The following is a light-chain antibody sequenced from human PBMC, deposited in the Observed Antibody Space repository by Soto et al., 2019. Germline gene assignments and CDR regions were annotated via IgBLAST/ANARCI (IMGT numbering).Light chain of an antibody. CDR1: QGISSY. CDR2: AAS. Sequence: DIRMTQSPSSLCASVGDRVTITCRASQGISSYLAWFQHQPGKVPKRLIYAASDLESGVPSRFSGSGSGTEFTLTISSLQPEDFATYYCLQHSTYPATFGGGTRWIS. J-gene: IGKJ4*01. CDR3: LQHSTYPAT. V-gene: IGKV1-17*03.